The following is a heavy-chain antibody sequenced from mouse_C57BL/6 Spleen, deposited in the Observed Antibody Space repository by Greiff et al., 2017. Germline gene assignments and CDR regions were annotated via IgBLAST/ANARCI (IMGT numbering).Heavy chain of an antibody. CDR1: GFTIKNTY. J-gene: IGHJ4*01. Sequence: VQLQQSVAELVRPGASVKLSCTASGFTIKNTYMHWVKQRPEQGLEWIGRIDPANGNTKYAPKFQGKATMTADTSSNTAYLQLSSRTSEDTAIYYCARGIYYDYEDAMDYWGQGTSVTVSS. V-gene: IGHV14-3*01. CDR2: IDPANGNT. CDR3: ARGIYYDYEDAMDY. D-gene: IGHD2-4*01.